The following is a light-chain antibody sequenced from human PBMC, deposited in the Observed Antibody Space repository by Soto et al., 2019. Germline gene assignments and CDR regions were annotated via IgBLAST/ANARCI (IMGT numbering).Light chain of an antibody. CDR3: ETWDSNTRV. CDR2: LEGSGSY. J-gene: IGLJ2*01. CDR1: SGHSSYI. V-gene: IGLV4-60*02. Sequence: QPVVTQSSSASASLGSSVKLTCTLSSGHSSYIIAWHQQQPGKAPRYLMKLEGSGSYNKGSGVPDRVSGSSSGADRYLTISNLQFEDEADYYCETWDSNTRVFGGGTKVTVL.